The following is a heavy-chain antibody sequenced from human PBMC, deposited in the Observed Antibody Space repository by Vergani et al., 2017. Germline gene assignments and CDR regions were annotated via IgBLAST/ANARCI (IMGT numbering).Heavy chain of an antibody. J-gene: IGHJ6*02. Sequence: EVQLVESGGGLVQPGGSLRLSCAASGFTFSNFEMNWVRQAPGKGLEWVSYISSSGNAKYHADSVQGRFTISRDNAKNSLYLQMNSLRADDTAVYYCARDGYNSLYGMDVWGQGTTVTVS. V-gene: IGHV3-48*03. CDR2: ISSSGNAK. CDR3: ARDGYNSLYGMDV. D-gene: IGHD5-24*01. CDR1: GFTFSNFE.